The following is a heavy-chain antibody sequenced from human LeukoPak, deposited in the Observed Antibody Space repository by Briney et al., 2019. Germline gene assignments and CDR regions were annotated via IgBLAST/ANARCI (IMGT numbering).Heavy chain of an antibody. CDR2: INPNSGGT. CDR3: AREGYYDSSGFDY. CDR1: GYTFTGYY. D-gene: IGHD3-22*01. Sequence: ASVKVSCKASGYTFTGYYMHWVRQAPGQGLEWMGWINPNSGGTNYAQKFQGRVTMTRDTSISTAYMELSRLRSDDTAVYYCAREGYYDSSGFDYWGQETLVTVSS. V-gene: IGHV1-2*02. J-gene: IGHJ4*02.